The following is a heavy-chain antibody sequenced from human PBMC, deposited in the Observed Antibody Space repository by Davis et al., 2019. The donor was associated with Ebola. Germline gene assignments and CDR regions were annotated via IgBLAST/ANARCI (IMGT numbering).Heavy chain of an antibody. Sequence: SQTLSLTCAISGDSVTSNSAAWSWIRQSPSRGLEWLGRTFYRSKWNREYAVSVRSRITISADTSKNQFSLQLDSVSPEDTAVYYCARDGGSYYNPYGMDVWGQGTTVTVSS. CDR2: TFYRSKWNR. CDR1: GDSVTSNSAA. CDR3: ARDGGSYYNPYGMDV. V-gene: IGHV6-1*01. J-gene: IGHJ6*02. D-gene: IGHD1-26*01.